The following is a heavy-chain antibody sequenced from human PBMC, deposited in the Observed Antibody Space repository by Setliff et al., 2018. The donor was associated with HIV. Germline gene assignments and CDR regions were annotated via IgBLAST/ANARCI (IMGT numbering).Heavy chain of an antibody. CDR2: IYHNGIT. Sequence: PSETLSLTCGVSGYSISSGYYWGWIRQPPGKGLEWIGSIYHNGITYYNPSLKSRVTISVDMSKNQFSLKLSSVTAADTAVYYCARLGYSGSLVGAFDIWGQGTMVTVSS. J-gene: IGHJ3*02. CDR1: GYSISSGYY. V-gene: IGHV4-38-2*01. CDR3: ARLGYSGSLVGAFDI. D-gene: IGHD1-26*01.